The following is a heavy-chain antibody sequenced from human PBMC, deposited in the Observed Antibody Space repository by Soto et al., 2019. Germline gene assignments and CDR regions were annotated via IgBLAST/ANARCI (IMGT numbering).Heavy chain of an antibody. V-gene: IGHV3-11*06. J-gene: IGHJ4*02. CDR1: GFTFSDYY. D-gene: IGHD2-8*01. CDR2: ISSSSSYT. Sequence: PGGSLRLSCAASGFTFSDYYMSWIRQAPGNGLEWVSYISSSSSYTNYADSVKGRFTISRDNAKNSLYLQMNSLRAEDTAVYYCARTPDCTNGVCSAGFDYWGQGTLVTVSS. CDR3: ARTPDCTNGVCSAGFDY.